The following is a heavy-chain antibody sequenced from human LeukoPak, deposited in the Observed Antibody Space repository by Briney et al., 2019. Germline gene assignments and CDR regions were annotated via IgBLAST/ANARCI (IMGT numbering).Heavy chain of an antibody. CDR3: ARRVLAWRAFDP. V-gene: IGHV3-53*05. J-gene: IGHJ5*02. D-gene: IGHD2-15*01. CDR1: GFTVSSNY. Sequence: GGSLRLSCAASGFTVSSNYMSWVRQAPGKGLEWVSVIYSGGSTYYADSVKGRFTISRDNSKNTPYLQMNSLRSDDTAVYYCARRVLAWRAFDPWGQGTLVTVSS. CDR2: IYSGGST.